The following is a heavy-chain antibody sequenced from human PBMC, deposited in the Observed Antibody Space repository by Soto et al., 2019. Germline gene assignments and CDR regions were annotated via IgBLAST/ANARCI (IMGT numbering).Heavy chain of an antibody. Sequence: QVQLVESGGGVVQPGRSLRLSCTASGFTLGSNAMHWGRQAPGKGLGLLAFIWYDGSDQHYRDAVRGRFTISRDNSKNTLYLEMNSLRADDTAVYYCARDRYTNYPPDAFALWGQGTMVTVSS. CDR3: ARDRYTNYPPDAFAL. D-gene: IGHD1-7*01. V-gene: IGHV3-33*01. CDR2: IWYDGSDQ. J-gene: IGHJ3*01. CDR1: GFTLGSNA.